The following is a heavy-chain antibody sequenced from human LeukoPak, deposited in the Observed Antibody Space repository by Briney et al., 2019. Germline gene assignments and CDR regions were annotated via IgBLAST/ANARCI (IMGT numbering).Heavy chain of an antibody. CDR1: GFTFGSCG. D-gene: IGHD3-10*01. CDR2: MWFDGTNK. CDR3: ARGGLGTYGCDY. Sequence: GGSLRLSCLAFGFTFGSCGMQWVRQAPGKGLEWVAVMWFDGTNKYYADSVKGRFTISRDNFKNTLYLEMNSLRAEDTAVYYCARGGLGTYGCDYWGQGTLVTVSS. J-gene: IGHJ4*02. V-gene: IGHV3-33*01.